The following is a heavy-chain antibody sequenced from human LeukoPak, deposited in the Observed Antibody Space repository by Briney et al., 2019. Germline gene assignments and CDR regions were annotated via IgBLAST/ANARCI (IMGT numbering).Heavy chain of an antibody. V-gene: IGHV1-69*05. D-gene: IGHD3-22*01. CDR2: IIPIFGTA. J-gene: IGHJ4*02. CDR1: GGTFSSYA. CDR3: AREMLYYYGSSGCDY. Sequence: GSSVKVSCKASGGTFSSYAISWVRQAPGQGLEWMGRIIPIFGTANYAQKFQGRVTITTDESTSTAYMELSSLRSEDTAVYYCAREMLYYYGSSGCDYWGQGTLVTVSS.